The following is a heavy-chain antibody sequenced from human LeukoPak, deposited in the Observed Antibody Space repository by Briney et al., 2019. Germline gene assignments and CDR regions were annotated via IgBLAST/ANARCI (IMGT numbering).Heavy chain of an antibody. CDR1: GGSFSGYY. CDR2: INHSVST. V-gene: IGHV4-34*01. Sequence: SETLSLTCAVYGGSFSGYYWSWIRQPPGKGLERIGEINHSVSTNYNPSLKSRVTISVDTSKNQFSLKLSSVTAADTAVYYCASLRYSSSFDYWGQGTLVTVSS. J-gene: IGHJ4*02. CDR3: ASLRYSSSFDY. D-gene: IGHD6-13*01.